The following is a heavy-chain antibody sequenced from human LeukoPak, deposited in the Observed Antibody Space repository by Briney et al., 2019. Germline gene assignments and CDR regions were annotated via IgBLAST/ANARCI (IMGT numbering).Heavy chain of an antibody. Sequence: ASVKVSCKTSGYIFIDYYLHWVRQAPGQGLEWLGWIFPYNGDTNYAEKFQGRVTMTSDKSSKTVYMEMRSLRSDDTAVYYCTRDHSWNEYDYWGLGTLVTVSS. D-gene: IGHD1-1*01. CDR2: IFPYNGDT. CDR1: GYIFIDYY. V-gene: IGHV1-2*02. J-gene: IGHJ4*02. CDR3: TRDHSWNEYDY.